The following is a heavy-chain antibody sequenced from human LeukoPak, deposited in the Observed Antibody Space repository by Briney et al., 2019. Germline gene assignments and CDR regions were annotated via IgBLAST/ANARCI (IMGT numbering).Heavy chain of an antibody. CDR2: IRYDGTNK. V-gene: IGHV3-30*02. J-gene: IGHJ4*02. D-gene: IGHD3-10*01. Sequence: GGSLRLSCVGSGFTFTTYWMSWVRQAPGKGLEWVAFIRYDGTNKYYADSVKGRFTISRDNSQNIVDLQMNSLRAEDTAVYYCARDYDSGTYYINYWGQGTLVTVSS. CDR3: ARDYDSGTYYINY. CDR1: GFTFTTYW.